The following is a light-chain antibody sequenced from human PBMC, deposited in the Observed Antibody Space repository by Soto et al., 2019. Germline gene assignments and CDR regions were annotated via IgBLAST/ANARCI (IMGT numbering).Light chain of an antibody. CDR2: GAY. J-gene: IGKJ4*01. V-gene: IGKV1-9*01. CDR1: QGITSY. Sequence: TQLTQSPSSLSAPVGDTVTITCRASQGITSYLAWYQQKPGKAHNLLIYGAYTLQSGVQSRFSGSGSGTDFTLTIKSLQAEDFAAYYCKQTRSYPSTFGGGTKVDIK. CDR3: KQTRSYPST.